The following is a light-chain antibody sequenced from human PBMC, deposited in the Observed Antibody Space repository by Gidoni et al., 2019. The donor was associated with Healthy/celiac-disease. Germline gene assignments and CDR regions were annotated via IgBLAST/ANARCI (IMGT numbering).Light chain of an antibody. J-gene: IGKJ4*01. CDR1: QSVSSSY. CDR2: GAS. V-gene: IGKV3-20*01. Sequence: EIVLTQSPGTLSLSPGERATLSCRASQSVSSSYLAWYQQKPGQAPRLLIYGASSRATGIPDRVSGSGSGTDFTLTIRRLEPEDFAVYCFQQYGSSLLTFGGGTKVEIK. CDR3: QQYGSSLLT.